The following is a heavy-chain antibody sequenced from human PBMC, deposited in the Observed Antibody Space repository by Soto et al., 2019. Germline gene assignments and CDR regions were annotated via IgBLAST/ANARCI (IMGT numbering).Heavy chain of an antibody. CDR3: AKDRGLLRYFDYYGMDV. Sequence: PGCSLRLFCAASGFTFDDYAMHWVRQAPGKGLEWVSGISWNSGSIGYADSVKGRFTISRDNAKNSLYLQMNSLRAEDTALYYCAKDRGLLRYFDYYGMDVRGQGTTVTVSS. CDR1: GFTFDDYA. V-gene: IGHV3-9*01. D-gene: IGHD3-9*01. CDR2: ISWNSGSI. J-gene: IGHJ6*02.